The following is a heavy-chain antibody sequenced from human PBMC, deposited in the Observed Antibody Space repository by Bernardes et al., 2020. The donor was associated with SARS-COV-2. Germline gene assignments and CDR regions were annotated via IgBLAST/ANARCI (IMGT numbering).Heavy chain of an antibody. V-gene: IGHV4-59*01. CDR1: GGSISSYY. CDR3: ASLPTGYSSSWSDYYYGMDV. D-gene: IGHD6-13*01. CDR2: IYYSGST. J-gene: IGHJ6*02. Sequence: SETLSLTCTVSGGSISSYYWSWIRQPPGKGLEWIGYIYYSGSTNYNPSLKSRVTISVDTSKNQFSLKLSSVTAADTAVYYCASLPTGYSSSWSDYYYGMDVWGQGTTVTVSS.